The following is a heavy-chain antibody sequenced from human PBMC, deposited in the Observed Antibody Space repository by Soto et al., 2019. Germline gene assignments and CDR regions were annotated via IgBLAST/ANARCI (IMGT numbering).Heavy chain of an antibody. CDR1: GFSLSTSGMC. J-gene: IGHJ4*02. Sequence: SGPTLVNPTQTLTLTCTFSGFSLSTSGMCVSWIRQPPGKALEWLALIDWDDDKYYSTSLKTRLTISKDTSKNQVVLTMTNMDPVDTATYFCARISIAVAAFDYRGQRTPVTGSS. D-gene: IGHD6-19*01. V-gene: IGHV2-70*01. CDR2: IDWDDDK. CDR3: ARISIAVAAFDY.